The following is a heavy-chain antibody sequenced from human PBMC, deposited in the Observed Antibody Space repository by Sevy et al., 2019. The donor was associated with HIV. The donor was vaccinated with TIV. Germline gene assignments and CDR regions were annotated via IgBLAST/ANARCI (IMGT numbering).Heavy chain of an antibody. CDR1: GGSISSGDYY. Sequence: SETLSLTCTVSGGSISSGDYYWSWIRQPPGKGLEWIGYIFDGGSTYSNPSLKSRVTISLDTSKSQFSLRLSSVTAADTAVVYCARQRASSSYFYFDSWGQGTLVTVSS. CDR2: IFDGGST. J-gene: IGHJ4*02. CDR3: ARQRASSSYFYFDS. D-gene: IGHD3-22*01. V-gene: IGHV4-30-4*02.